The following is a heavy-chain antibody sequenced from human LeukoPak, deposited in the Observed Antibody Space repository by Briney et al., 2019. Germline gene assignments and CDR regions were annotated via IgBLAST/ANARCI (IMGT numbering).Heavy chain of an antibody. Sequence: PGGSLRLSCAASGFPFSSYGMHWVRQAPGKGLEWVSYISSSSSTIYYADSVKGRFTISRDNAKNSLYLQMNSLRAEDTAVYYCARAALVSSSSFCWFDPWGQGTLVTVSS. J-gene: IGHJ5*02. CDR2: ISSSSSTI. D-gene: IGHD6-6*01. CDR1: GFPFSSYG. V-gene: IGHV3-48*01. CDR3: ARAALVSSSSFCWFDP.